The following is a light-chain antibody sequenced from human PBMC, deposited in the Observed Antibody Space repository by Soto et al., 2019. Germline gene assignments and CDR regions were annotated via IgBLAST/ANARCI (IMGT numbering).Light chain of an antibody. Sequence: QSVLTQPPSVSWAPGQRVTISCTGISSNIGAVYDVHWYQQLPGTAPKLLIYGNSNRPSGVPDRFSGSKSGTSASLAITGLQASDEADYYCQSYDSSLSGVVFGGGTKLTVL. CDR2: GNS. V-gene: IGLV1-40*01. CDR3: QSYDSSLSGVV. J-gene: IGLJ2*01. CDR1: SSNIGAVYD.